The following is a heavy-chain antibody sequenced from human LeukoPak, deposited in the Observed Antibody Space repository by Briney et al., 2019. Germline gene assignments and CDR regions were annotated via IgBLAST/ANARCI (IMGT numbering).Heavy chain of an antibody. Sequence: SVKVSCKASEYTFTGYYMHWVRQAPGQRLEWMGRIDPDTGGTVYAQKFQGRVSMTRDTSVNTAYMDLSRLTSDDTAVYYCARDSRVSLDVWGKGTTVTVSS. V-gene: IGHV1-2*06. J-gene: IGHJ6*04. CDR1: EYTFTGYY. CDR2: IDPDTGGT. CDR3: ARDSRVSLDV. D-gene: IGHD6-6*01.